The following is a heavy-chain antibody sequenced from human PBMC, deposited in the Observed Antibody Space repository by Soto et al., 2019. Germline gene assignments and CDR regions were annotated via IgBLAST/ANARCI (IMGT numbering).Heavy chain of an antibody. D-gene: IGHD4-17*01. Sequence: DVQLVESGGDLVQPGGSLRLSCAASGFTFGNYWMVWVRQAPGKGLEWVANIRGDGSREYYLDSVRGRFSVSRDNAQESLYLQMTGLRVEDTAVYYCARDVNYGDGTAYYDVFDIWGQGTVVTVSS. J-gene: IGHJ3*02. CDR1: GFTFGNYW. CDR3: ARDVNYGDGTAYYDVFDI. CDR2: IRGDGSRE. V-gene: IGHV3-7*05.